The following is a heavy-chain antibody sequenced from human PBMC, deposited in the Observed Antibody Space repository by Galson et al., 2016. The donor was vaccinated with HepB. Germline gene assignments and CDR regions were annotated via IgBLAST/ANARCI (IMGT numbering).Heavy chain of an antibody. Sequence: SLRLSCAASGFMFSIYGMHWVRQAPGKGLEWVAVMWDDGSKQYYADSVKGRFTVSRDNSKRALYLQMNSLRADDTAVYYCARDQRLLWFGDRRYLDIWGQGTMVTVSS. J-gene: IGHJ3*02. CDR2: MWDDGSKQ. D-gene: IGHD3-10*01. CDR1: GFMFSIYG. CDR3: ARDQRLLWFGDRRYLDI. V-gene: IGHV3-33*01.